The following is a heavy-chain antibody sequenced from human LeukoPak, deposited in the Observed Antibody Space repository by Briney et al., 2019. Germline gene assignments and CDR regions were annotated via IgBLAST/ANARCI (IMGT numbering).Heavy chain of an antibody. CDR2: IIPIFGTA. D-gene: IGHD3-10*01. V-gene: IGHV1-69*06. Sequence: SVKVSCKASGGTFSSYGSSWVRQAPGQGLDWMGGIIPIFGTANYAQNFQGRVTITAAKSMSTAYMELSSLRSEDTAVYYCARRPYYYGSGSYEGALDIWGQGTMVIVS. J-gene: IGHJ3*02. CDR3: ARRPYYYGSGSYEGALDI. CDR1: GGTFSSYG.